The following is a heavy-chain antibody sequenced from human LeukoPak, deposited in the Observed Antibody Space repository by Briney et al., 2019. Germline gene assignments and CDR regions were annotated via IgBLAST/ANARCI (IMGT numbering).Heavy chain of an antibody. V-gene: IGHV1-46*01. CDR3: TREWPSTGYFDY. Sequence: ASVKVSCKASGYSLTSYFMHWVRQAPGQGLGWMGVMSPSGDGANYIQKFQGRVTMTRDMSTSTDFMELTSLRPEDTAVYFCTREWPSTGYFDYWGQGTLVTVSS. D-gene: IGHD1-1*01. CDR1: GYSLTSYF. J-gene: IGHJ4*02. CDR2: MSPSGDGA.